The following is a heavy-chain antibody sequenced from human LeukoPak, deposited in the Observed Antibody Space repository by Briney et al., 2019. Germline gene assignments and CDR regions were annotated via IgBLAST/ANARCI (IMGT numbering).Heavy chain of an antibody. V-gene: IGHV3-48*03. CDR1: GFTFSNYE. D-gene: IGHD3-10*01. Sequence: PGGSLRLSCAASGFTFSNYEMNWVRQAPGKGLERVSYIVSSGSTIYYADSVRGRFTISRDNAKNSLFLQMNSLRAEDTAVYYCARGTDINKVRGAPDVWGQGTTVTVSS. J-gene: IGHJ6*02. CDR3: ARGTDINKVRGAPDV. CDR2: IVSSGSTI.